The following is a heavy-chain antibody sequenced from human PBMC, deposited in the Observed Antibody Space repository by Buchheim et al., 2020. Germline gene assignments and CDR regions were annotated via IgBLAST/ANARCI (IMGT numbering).Heavy chain of an antibody. D-gene: IGHD2-15*01. Sequence: QVQLVESGGGVVQPGRSLRLSCAASGFTFSNYAMHWVRQAPGKGLEWVAVISYDGSNKYYADSVKGRFTISRDNSKNTLYLQMNSLRAEDTAVYYCARDRDGGSPGGMDVWGQGTT. V-gene: IGHV3-30-3*01. J-gene: IGHJ6*02. CDR3: ARDRDGGSPGGMDV. CDR1: GFTFSNYA. CDR2: ISYDGSNK.